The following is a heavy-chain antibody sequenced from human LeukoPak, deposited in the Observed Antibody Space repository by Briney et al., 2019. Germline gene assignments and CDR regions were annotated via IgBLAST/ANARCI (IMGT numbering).Heavy chain of an antibody. CDR2: ISYDGSNK. D-gene: IGHD4-17*01. Sequence: GGSLRLSCAASGFTFSSYAMHWVRQAPGKGLEWVAVISYDGSNKYYADSVKGRFTISRDNSKNTLYLQMNSLRAGDTAVYYCASDYGEPPYYYYYGMDVWGQGTTVTVSS. J-gene: IGHJ6*02. CDR3: ASDYGEPPYYYYYGMDV. CDR1: GFTFSSYA. V-gene: IGHV3-30-3*01.